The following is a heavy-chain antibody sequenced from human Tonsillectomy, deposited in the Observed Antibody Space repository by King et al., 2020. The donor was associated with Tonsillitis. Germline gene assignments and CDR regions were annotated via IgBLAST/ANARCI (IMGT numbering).Heavy chain of an antibody. CDR2: SEPSDYYS. Sequence: QLVQSGAEVKKPGESQRISCKGSGYTFFSYWITGVRQMTGKGLEWMGRSEPSDYYSTYSPSFPGHVTISVDKSVSSAYLQWSSLKASDTAMYYCARLKYDYGEIDYWGQGTLVTVSS. V-gene: IGHV5-10-1*03. CDR1: GYTFFSYW. D-gene: IGHD4-17*01. J-gene: IGHJ4*02. CDR3: ARLKYDYGEIDY.